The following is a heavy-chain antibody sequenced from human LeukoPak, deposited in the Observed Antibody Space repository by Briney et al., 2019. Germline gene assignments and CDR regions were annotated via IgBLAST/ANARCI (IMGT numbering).Heavy chain of an antibody. D-gene: IGHD2-21*02. J-gene: IGHJ4*02. CDR2: IYIDHKT. V-gene: IGHV3-53*01. CDR3: ARDGASCGDDCYSDF. CDR1: GSSVGRNY. Sequence: GGSLRLSCAASGSSVGRNYMSCVRQAPGKGLEWVAFIYIDHKTYYAASVKGRFTISRDNSKNTLFLQMNSLRVDDTAVYLGARDGASCGDDCYSDFWGQGTLVTVSS.